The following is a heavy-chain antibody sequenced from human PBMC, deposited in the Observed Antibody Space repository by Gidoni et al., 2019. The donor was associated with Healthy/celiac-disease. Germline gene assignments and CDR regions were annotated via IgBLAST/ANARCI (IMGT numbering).Heavy chain of an antibody. J-gene: IGHJ4*02. CDR3: ALFLAARQVPPGSVDY. CDR2: IVPIFGTA. Sequence: QVQLLQSGAELKQLGSSVTVSCQASGVTFSSSAISWVRQAPGQGLEWMGGIVPIFGTANSAQKFQGRVTITADESTSTAYMELSSLRSEDTAVYYCALFLAARQVPPGSVDYWGQGTLVTVSS. V-gene: IGHV1-69*01. CDR1: GVTFSSSA. D-gene: IGHD6-6*01.